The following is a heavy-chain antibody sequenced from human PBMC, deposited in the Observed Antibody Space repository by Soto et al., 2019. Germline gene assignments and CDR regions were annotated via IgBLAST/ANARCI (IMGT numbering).Heavy chain of an antibody. V-gene: IGHV3-48*01. Sequence: EVQLVEFGGGLVQPGGSLRLSCAASGFTFSSYSMNWVRQAPGKGLEWVSYISSSSGPIYYADSVKGRFTISIDNAKNSLYLQMNSLRAEDTAVYYCARGWLGGVASIRGDYWGQGTLVTVSS. CDR1: GFTFSSYS. J-gene: IGHJ4*02. CDR2: ISSSSGPI. CDR3: ARGWLGGVASIRGDY. D-gene: IGHD5-12*01.